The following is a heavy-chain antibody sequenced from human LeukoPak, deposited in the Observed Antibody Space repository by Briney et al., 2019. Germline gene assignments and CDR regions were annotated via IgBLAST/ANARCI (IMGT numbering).Heavy chain of an antibody. V-gene: IGHV1-18*01. CDR1: GYTFTSYG. CDR3: ARDLSVAAWSWFDP. Sequence: ASVKVSCKASGYTFTSYGISWVRQAPGQGLEWMGWISAYNGNTNYAQKLQGRVTMTTDTSTSTAYMELRSLRSDDTAVYYCARDLSVAAWSWFDPWGQGTLVTVSS. J-gene: IGHJ5*02. CDR2: ISAYNGNT. D-gene: IGHD2-15*01.